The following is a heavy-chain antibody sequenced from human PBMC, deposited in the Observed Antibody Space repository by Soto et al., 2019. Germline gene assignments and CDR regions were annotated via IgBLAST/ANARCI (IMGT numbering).Heavy chain of an antibody. CDR2: IDSSSNYI. J-gene: IGHJ6*02. V-gene: IGHV3-21*01. D-gene: IGHD2-2*01. CDR1: GFTFTTYS. CDR3: ATLTYCTSASCPNYYYGMDV. Sequence: EVQLVESGGGLVKPGGSLRLSCAASGFTFTTYSMTWVRQAPGRGLEWVSSIDSSSNYIYYADSVKGRFTISRDNAKNSLYPQMNSLRGEDTAMYYCATLTYCTSASCPNYYYGMDVWGQGTTVTVSS.